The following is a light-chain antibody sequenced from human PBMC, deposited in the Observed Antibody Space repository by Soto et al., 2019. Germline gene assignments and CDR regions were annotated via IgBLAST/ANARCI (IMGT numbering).Light chain of an antibody. V-gene: IGLV2-14*01. Sequence: QSALTQPASVSGSPGQSITISCTGTRSDVGGYNYVSWYQQHPGKAPKLMIYDVSNRPSGVSNRFSGSKSGNTASLTISGLQVEDEADYYCSSYTSSSPYVVFGRGTKVTVL. J-gene: IGLJ2*01. CDR1: RSDVGGYNY. CDR3: SSYTSSSPYVV. CDR2: DVS.